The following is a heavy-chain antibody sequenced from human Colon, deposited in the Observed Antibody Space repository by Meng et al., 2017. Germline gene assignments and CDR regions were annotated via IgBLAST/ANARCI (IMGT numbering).Heavy chain of an antibody. CDR1: GGSVSSGSHY. Sequence: QVQLQESGPGLVRPSETLSLTCNVSGGSVSSGSHYWSWIRQPRGKGLEFIAYVDYYWNINYNPSLNSRATVSIDTSKTQFSLKVTSVTAADTAVYYCAVGPWELDYWGQGILVTVSS. V-gene: IGHV4-61*01. CDR2: VDYYWNI. J-gene: IGHJ4*02. CDR3: AVGPWELDY. D-gene: IGHD1-26*01.